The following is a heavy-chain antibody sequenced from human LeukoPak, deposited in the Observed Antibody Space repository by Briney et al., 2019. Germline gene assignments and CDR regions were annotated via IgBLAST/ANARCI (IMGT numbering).Heavy chain of an antibody. CDR2: ISGDGGST. CDR3: AKEPYDFWSGPHLYYFDY. V-gene: IGHV3-43*02. Sequence: GGSLRLSCIASGFTFDDYAMHWVRQAPGKGLEWVSLISGDGGSTYYADSVKGRFTISRDNSKNSLYLQMNSLRTEDTALYYCAKEPYDFWSGPHLYYFDYWGQGSLVTVSS. CDR1: GFTFDDYA. D-gene: IGHD3-3*01. J-gene: IGHJ4*02.